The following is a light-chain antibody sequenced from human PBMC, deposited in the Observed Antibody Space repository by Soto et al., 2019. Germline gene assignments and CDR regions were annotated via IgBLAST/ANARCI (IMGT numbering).Light chain of an antibody. J-gene: IGKJ5*01. CDR3: QQRSNWPT. CDR2: DAS. CDR1: QSVSTY. Sequence: EIVLTQSPATLSLSPGEGATLSCRASQSVSTYLVWYQQKPGQTPRLLIYDASNRATGIPARFSGSGSGTDFTLTISSLEPEDFAVYYCQQRSNWPTFGQGTRLEIK. V-gene: IGKV3-11*01.